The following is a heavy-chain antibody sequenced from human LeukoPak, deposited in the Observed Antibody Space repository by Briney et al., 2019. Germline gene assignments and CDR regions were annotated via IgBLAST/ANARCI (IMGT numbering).Heavy chain of an antibody. CDR3: AKDQADYCSSTSCHVDY. CDR1: GFTFSSYA. Sequence: PGGSLRLSCAASGFTFSSYAMSWVRQAPGKGLEWVSVISGSGGSTYYADSVKGRFTISRDNSRNTLYLQMNSLRAEDTAVYYCAKDQADYCSSTSCHVDYWGQGTLVTVSS. D-gene: IGHD2-2*01. CDR2: ISGSGGST. V-gene: IGHV3-23*01. J-gene: IGHJ4*02.